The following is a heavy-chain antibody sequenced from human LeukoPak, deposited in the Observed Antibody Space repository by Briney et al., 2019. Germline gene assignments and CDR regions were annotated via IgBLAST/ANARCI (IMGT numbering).Heavy chain of an antibody. Sequence: PSETLSLTCTVSGGSISRSYWSWMRQPAGKGPEWIGRIYGSGTITYNPSLESRVTMSVDTSKNQFSLKLRFVTAADTAVYYCARDSGTTGEVKFDPWGQGILVTVSS. J-gene: IGHJ5*02. V-gene: IGHV4-4*07. CDR1: GGSISRSY. CDR2: IYGSGTI. CDR3: ARDSGTTGEVKFDP. D-gene: IGHD3-10*01.